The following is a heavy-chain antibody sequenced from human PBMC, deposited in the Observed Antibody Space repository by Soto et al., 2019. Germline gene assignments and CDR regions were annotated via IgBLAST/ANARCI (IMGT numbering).Heavy chain of an antibody. CDR1: GFSLTTTGVG. D-gene: IGHD1-26*01. J-gene: IGHJ4*02. CDR3: SQVFGSGSCGWYFHS. CDR2: VFWDGGE. V-gene: IGHV2-5*02. Sequence: QITLRESGPSLVKPTETLTLTCTFSGFSLTTTGVGVGWIRQPPGKALEWLAVVFWDGGERYSPSLKSRVTITKDTSIDGLVLTMTYMDPANTTKYYCSQVFGSGSCGWYFHSWGQGTLVTVSS.